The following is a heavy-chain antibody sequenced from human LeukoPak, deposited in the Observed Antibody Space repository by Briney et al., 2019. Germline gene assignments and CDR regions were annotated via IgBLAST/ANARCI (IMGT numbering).Heavy chain of an antibody. CDR3: AKVAAPSYYYDSSGNREPGPYYFDY. V-gene: IGHV3-23*01. CDR1: GFTFDDYA. J-gene: IGHJ4*02. CDR2: ISGSGGYT. Sequence: QPGRSLRLSCAASGFTFDDYAMHWVRQAPGKGLEWVSAISGSGGYTYYADSVKGRFTISRDNSKNTLYLQMNSLRAEDTAVYYCAKVAAPSYYYDSSGNREPGPYYFDYWGQGTLVTVSS. D-gene: IGHD3-22*01.